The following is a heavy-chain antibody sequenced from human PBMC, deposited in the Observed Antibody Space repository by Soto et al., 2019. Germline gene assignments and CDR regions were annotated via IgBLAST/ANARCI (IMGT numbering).Heavy chain of an antibody. V-gene: IGHV4-34*01. D-gene: IGHD1-26*01. J-gene: IGHJ4*02. CDR3: ARLSGSYYLNS. Sequence: LSLTCAVYGGSFSGSSWNWIRQSPGKGLEWIGEIGHSGSTNYNPSLKSRVTISVDTSKNQFSLKLSSVTVADTAVYYCARLSGSYYLNSWRQGTLVTVSS. CDR2: IGHSGST. CDR1: GGSFSGSS.